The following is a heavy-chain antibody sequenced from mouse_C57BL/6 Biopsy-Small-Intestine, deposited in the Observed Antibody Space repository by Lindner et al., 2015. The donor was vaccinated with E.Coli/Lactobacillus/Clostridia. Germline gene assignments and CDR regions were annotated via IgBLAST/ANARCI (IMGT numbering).Heavy chain of an antibody. D-gene: IGHD2-3*01. CDR2: INPYNDGT. CDR3: ARVDGYYDYAMDY. J-gene: IGHJ4*01. CDR1: GYTFTRYV. Sequence: VQLQESGPELVKPGASVKMSCKASGYTFTRYVMHWVKQKPGQGLEWIGYINPYNDGTKYNEKFKGKATLTSDTSSSTAYMELSSLTSEDSAVYYCARVDGYYDYAMDYWGQGTSVTVSS. V-gene: IGHV1-14*01.